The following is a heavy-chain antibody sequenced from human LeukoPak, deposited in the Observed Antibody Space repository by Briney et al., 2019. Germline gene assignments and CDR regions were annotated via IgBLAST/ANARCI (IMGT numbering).Heavy chain of an antibody. D-gene: IGHD1-26*01. CDR3: ARALDRGSYAIDY. Sequence: GGSLRVSCAASGFTFSDYYMSWIRQAPGKGLEWVSYISSSGSTIYYADSVKGRFTISRDNAKNSLYLQMNSLRAEDTAVYYCARALDRGSYAIDYWGQGTLVTVSS. J-gene: IGHJ4*02. CDR1: GFTFSDYY. CDR2: ISSSGSTI. V-gene: IGHV3-11*01.